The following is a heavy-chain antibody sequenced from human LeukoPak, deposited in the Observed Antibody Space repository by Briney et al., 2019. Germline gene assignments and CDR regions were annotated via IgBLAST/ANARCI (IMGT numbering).Heavy chain of an antibody. D-gene: IGHD3-3*01. CDR2: IYYSGST. V-gene: IGHV4-39*01. CDR1: GGSISSSSYY. CDR3: ARHGVVTDYYYYYYMDV. Sequence: SETLSLTCTVSGGSISSSSYYWGWIRQPPGKGLEWIGSIYYSGSTYYNPSLKSRVTIAVDTSKNQFSLKRGSVTAADTAVYYCARHGVVTDYYYYYYMDVWGKGTTVTVSS. J-gene: IGHJ6*03.